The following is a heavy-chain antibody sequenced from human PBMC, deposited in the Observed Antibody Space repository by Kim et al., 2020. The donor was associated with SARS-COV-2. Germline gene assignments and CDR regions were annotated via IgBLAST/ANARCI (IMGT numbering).Heavy chain of an antibody. V-gene: IGHV3-21*01. CDR3: ARDPRWLQSYYYGMDV. CDR1: GFTFSSYS. CDR2: ISSSSSYI. D-gene: IGHD5-12*01. Sequence: GGSLRLSCAASGFTFSSYSMNWVRQAPGKGLEWVSSISSSSSYIYYADSVKGRFTISRDNAKNSLYLQMNSLRAEDTAVYYCARDPRWLQSYYYGMDVWGQGTTVTVSS. J-gene: IGHJ6*02.